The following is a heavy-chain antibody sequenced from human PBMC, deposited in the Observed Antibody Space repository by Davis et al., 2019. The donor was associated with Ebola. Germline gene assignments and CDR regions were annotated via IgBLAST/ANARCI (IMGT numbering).Heavy chain of an antibody. Sequence: SETLSLTCAVSGGSFSSYYPSSLRELPGSGLQSTPEGNDSGSTNYNPSLRSRVTISVDTSKNQFSLKLRSLTAADTAVYYCARGGGWGDYGMAAWAQGATVTVSS. V-gene: IGHV4-34*01. CDR2: GNDSGST. CDR3: ARGGGWGDYGMAA. D-gene: IGHD3-10*01. J-gene: IGHJ6*02. CDR1: GGSFSSYY.